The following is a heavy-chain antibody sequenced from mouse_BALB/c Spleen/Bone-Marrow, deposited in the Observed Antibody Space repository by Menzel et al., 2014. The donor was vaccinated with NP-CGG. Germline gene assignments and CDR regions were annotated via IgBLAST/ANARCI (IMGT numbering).Heavy chain of an antibody. V-gene: IGHV5-6-3*01. CDR3: ARDSNDY. J-gene: IGHJ2*01. CDR1: GFTFSSYG. CDR2: INSNGGST. Sequence: DVQLQESGGGLVQPGGSLKLSCAASGFTFSSYGMSWVRPTPDKRLELVATINSNGGSTYYPDSVKGRFTISRDNAKNTLYLQMSSLKSEDTAMYYCARDSNDYWGQGTTLTVSS.